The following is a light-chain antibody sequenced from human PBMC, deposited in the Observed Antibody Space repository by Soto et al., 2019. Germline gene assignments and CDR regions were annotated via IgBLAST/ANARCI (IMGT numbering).Light chain of an antibody. CDR1: TGAVTSAYS. V-gene: IGLV7-43*01. CDR3: LMYYGGPWV. J-gene: IGLJ3*02. Sequence: QAVVTQAPSLTVSPGRTVTLTCASSTGAVTSAYSPSWFQQKPGQPPRALIHGATNKHSWTPARFSGSLLGGKAALTLSNVQPEDEADYYCLMYYGGPWVFGGGTKLTVL. CDR2: GAT.